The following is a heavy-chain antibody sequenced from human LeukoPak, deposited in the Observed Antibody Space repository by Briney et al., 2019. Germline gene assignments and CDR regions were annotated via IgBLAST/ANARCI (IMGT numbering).Heavy chain of an antibody. CDR2: IYADDKT. D-gene: IGHD2-15*01. Sequence: GGSLRLSCAASGFTFSTYSMNWVRQAPGKGLEYISMIYADDKTYYADSVQGRLTISRDNFKSTLYLQMNSLRAEDTAVYYCARAYSYFFAHWGQGTLVTVSS. CDR3: ARAYSYFFAH. J-gene: IGHJ4*02. CDR1: GFTFSTYS. V-gene: IGHV3-53*01.